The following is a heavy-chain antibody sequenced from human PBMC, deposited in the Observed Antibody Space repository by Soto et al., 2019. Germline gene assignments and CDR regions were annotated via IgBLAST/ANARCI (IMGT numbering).Heavy chain of an antibody. Sequence: QVQLQESGPGLVKPSGTLSLTCAGSGGSISSSNWWSWVRQPPGKGLEWIGEIYHSGSTNYNPSLKSRVTISVDKSKNQFSLKLSSVTAADTAVYYCASQHSYGQRGHAFDIWGQGTMVTVSS. D-gene: IGHD5-18*01. J-gene: IGHJ3*02. CDR3: ASQHSYGQRGHAFDI. CDR1: GGSISSSNW. CDR2: IYHSGST. V-gene: IGHV4-4*02.